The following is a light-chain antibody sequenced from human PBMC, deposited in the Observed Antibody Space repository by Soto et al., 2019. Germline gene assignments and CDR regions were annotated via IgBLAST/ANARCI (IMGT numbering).Light chain of an antibody. Sequence: EIVLTQSPGTLSLSPGERATLSCKASQSVSSSYLAWYQQKPGQAPRLLIYGASSRATGIPDRFSGSGSGTYFTLTISRLEPEDLAVYYCHQYGSSPLYTFGQGTKLEIK. J-gene: IGKJ2*01. CDR1: QSVSSSY. CDR3: HQYGSSPLYT. V-gene: IGKV3-20*01. CDR2: GAS.